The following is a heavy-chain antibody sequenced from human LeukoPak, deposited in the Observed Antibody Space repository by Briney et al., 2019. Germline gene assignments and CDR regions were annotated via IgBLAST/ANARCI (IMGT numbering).Heavy chain of an antibody. CDR2: ISYSGST. D-gene: IGHD6-6*01. J-gene: IGHJ5*02. Sequence: PSETLSLTCTVSGGSISSATYYWSWIRQHPGKGLEYIGYISYSGSTYYNPSLKSRLTIPVDTSKNQFSLKLSSVTAADTAVYYCARRLAARPTWFDPWGQGTLVTVSS. CDR3: ARRLAARPTWFDP. CDR1: GGSISSATYY. V-gene: IGHV4-31*03.